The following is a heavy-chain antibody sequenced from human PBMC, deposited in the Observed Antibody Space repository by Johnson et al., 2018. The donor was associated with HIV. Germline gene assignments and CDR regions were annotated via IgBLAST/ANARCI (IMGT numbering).Heavy chain of an antibody. D-gene: IGHD3-3*01. CDR3: ARDGLEVDAFDI. V-gene: IGHV3-30*02. CDR2: IRYDGSNK. CDR1: GFTFSNYG. J-gene: IGHJ3*02. Sequence: QVQLMESGGGVVQPGGSVRLSCAASGFTFSNYGMHWVRQAPGKGLEWVAFIRYDGSNKYYADSVKGRFTISRDNSKNTLYLQMNSLRAEDTAVYYCARDGLEVDAFDIWGQGTMVTVSS.